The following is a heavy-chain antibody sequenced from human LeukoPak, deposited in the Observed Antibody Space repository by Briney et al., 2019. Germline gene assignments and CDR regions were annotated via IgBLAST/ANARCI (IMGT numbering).Heavy chain of an antibody. CDR3: ARVGVRGVILGAFDI. CDR1: GYTFTSYG. CDR2: IIPIFGTA. V-gene: IGHV1-69*13. J-gene: IGHJ3*02. D-gene: IGHD3-10*01. Sequence: SVKVSCKASGYTFTSYGISWVRQAPGQGLEWMGGIIPIFGTANYAQKFQGRVTITADESTSTAYMELSSLRSEDTAVYYCARVGVRGVILGAFDIWGQGTMVTVSS.